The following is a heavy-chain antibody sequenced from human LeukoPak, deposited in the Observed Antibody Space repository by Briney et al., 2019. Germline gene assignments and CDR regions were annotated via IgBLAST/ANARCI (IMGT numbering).Heavy chain of an antibody. CDR1: GFTVSSNY. J-gene: IGHJ6*03. V-gene: IGHV3-53*01. CDR3: ARSYSSGWYFVPYYMDV. CDR2: IYSGGST. D-gene: IGHD6-19*01. Sequence: PGGSLRLSCAASGFTVSSNYMSWVRQAPGKGLEWVSVIYSGGSTYYADSVKGRFTISRDNSKNTLYLQMNSLRAEDTAVYYCARSYSSGWYFVPYYMDVWGKGTTVTISS.